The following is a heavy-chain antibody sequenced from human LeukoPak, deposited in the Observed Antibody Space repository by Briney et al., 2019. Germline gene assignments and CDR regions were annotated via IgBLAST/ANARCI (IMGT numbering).Heavy chain of an antibody. CDR1: GYTFTGYY. V-gene: IGHV1-2*02. CDR3: ARAPPRMTNPLDY. J-gene: IGHJ4*02. D-gene: IGHD4-11*01. CDR2: INPNSGGT. Sequence: ASVKVSCKASGYTFTGYYLHWVRQAPGQGLEWMGWINPNSGGTNYAQKFQGRVTMTRDTSISTAYMELSRLRSDDTAVYYCARAPPRMTNPLDYWGQGTLVTVSS.